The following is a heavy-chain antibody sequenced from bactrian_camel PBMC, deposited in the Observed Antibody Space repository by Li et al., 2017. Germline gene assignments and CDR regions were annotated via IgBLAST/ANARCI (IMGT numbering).Heavy chain of an antibody. D-gene: IGHD6*01. V-gene: IGHV3S6*01. CDR1: GFTFSNNW. J-gene: IGHJ4*01. Sequence: HVQLVESGGGLVQPGGSLRLSCAASGFTFSNNWMHWVRQAPGKGLEWVSGIYSDGSNTYYAHSVKGRFTISRDNARNTLYLQMNSLKPEDTAVYYCAADTQIGIYGGSWFTPTGPQGQGTQVTVS. CDR2: IYSDGSNT.